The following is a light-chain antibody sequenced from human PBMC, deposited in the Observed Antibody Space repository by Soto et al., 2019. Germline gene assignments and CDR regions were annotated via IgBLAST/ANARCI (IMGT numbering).Light chain of an antibody. J-gene: IGLJ2*01. CDR1: SSDVGSYNR. CDR3: SSYTSSSTFV. V-gene: IGLV2-18*02. Sequence: QSALTQPPSVSGSPGQSVTISCTGTSSDVGSYNRVSWYHQPPGTAPKLMISEVSNRPSGVPDRFSGSKSGNTASLTISGLQAEDEGDYYCSSYTSSSTFVFGGGNKLTVL. CDR2: EVS.